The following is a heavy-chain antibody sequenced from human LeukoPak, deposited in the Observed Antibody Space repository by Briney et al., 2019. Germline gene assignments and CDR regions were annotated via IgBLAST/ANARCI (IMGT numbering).Heavy chain of an antibody. Sequence: ASVKVSCKASGYTFTSYDINWVRQATGQGLEWMGWMNPNSGNTGYAQKFQGRVTMTRNTSISTAYMKLSSLRSEDTAVYYCARVHRTYYYYGMDVWGQGTTVTVSS. CDR2: MNPNSGNT. V-gene: IGHV1-8*01. CDR1: GYTFTSYD. CDR3: ARVHRTYYYYGMDV. J-gene: IGHJ6*02.